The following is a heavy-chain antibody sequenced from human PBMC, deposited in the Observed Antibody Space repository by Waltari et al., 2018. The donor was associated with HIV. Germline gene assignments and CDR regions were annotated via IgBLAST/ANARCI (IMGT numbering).Heavy chain of an antibody. Sequence: EVQLVESGGGLIKPGGSRRLSCAASGFTVSGNYRTWVRQAPGRGLEWLSVIYSGDATYYADSVKGRFTISRDKSKNMVFLQMNSLRAEDTAIYYCARENVAVAGTGAFDIWGQGTLVTVS. D-gene: IGHD6-19*01. J-gene: IGHJ3*02. CDR3: ARENVAVAGTGAFDI. CDR1: GFTVSGNY. CDR2: IYSGDAT. V-gene: IGHV3-53*01.